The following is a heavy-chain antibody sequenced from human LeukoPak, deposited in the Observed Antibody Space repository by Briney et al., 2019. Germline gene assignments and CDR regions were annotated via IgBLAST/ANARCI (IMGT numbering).Heavy chain of an antibody. J-gene: IGHJ4*02. D-gene: IGHD3-10*01. Sequence: GGSLRLSCAASGFTFISAWMTWVRQAPGKGLEWVGRIKSKARGGTTDYATPVKGRFTISRDDSKNTLYLRMSALKTEDTAVYFCTTDPVGIYDSDYWGQGTLVTVSS. V-gene: IGHV3-15*01. CDR1: GFTFISAW. CDR2: IKSKARGGTT. CDR3: TTDPVGIYDSDY.